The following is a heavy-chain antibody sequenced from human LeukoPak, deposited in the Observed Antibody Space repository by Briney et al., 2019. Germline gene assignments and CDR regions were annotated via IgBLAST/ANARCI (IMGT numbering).Heavy chain of an antibody. CDR2: IIPIFGTA. CDR3: ARRWSRQPFDI. CDR1: GGTFSSYA. Sequence: ASVKVSCKASGGTFSSYAISWVRQAPGQGLEWMGGIIPIFGTANYAQKFQGRVTITADESTSTAYMELSSLGSEDTAVYYCARRWSRQPFDIWGQGTMVTVSS. V-gene: IGHV1-69*13. J-gene: IGHJ3*02. D-gene: IGHD4-23*01.